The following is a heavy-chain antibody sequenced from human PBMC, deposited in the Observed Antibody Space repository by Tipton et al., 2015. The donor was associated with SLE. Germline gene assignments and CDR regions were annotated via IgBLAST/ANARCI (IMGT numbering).Heavy chain of an antibody. CDR3: ASAFWSGYSRG. Sequence: SLRLSCAASGFTFSDYYMSWIRQAPGKGLEWVANIKQDGSEKYYVDSVKGRFTISRDNAKNSLYLQMNSLRAEDTAVYYCASAFWSGYSRGWGQGTLVTVSS. D-gene: IGHD3-3*01. CDR2: IKQDGSEK. CDR1: GFTFSDYY. V-gene: IGHV3-7*05. J-gene: IGHJ4*02.